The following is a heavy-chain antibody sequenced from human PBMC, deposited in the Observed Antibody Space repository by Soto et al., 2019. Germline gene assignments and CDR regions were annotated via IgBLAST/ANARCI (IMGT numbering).Heavy chain of an antibody. CDR1: GFTFSSYG. CDR2: IWYDGSNK. Sequence: QVQLVESGGGVVQPGRSLRLSCAASGFTFSSYGMHWVRQAPGKGLEWVAVIWYDGSNKYYADSVKGRFTISRDNSKNTLYLQMNSLRAEDTAVYYCAGYCSGGSCYSLGPPYYYGMDVWGQGTTVTVSS. CDR3: AGYCSGGSCYSLGPPYYYGMDV. J-gene: IGHJ6*02. V-gene: IGHV3-33*01. D-gene: IGHD2-15*01.